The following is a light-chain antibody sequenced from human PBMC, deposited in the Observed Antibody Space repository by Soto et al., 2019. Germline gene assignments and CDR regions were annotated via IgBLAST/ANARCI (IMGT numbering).Light chain of an antibody. J-gene: IGLJ1*01. Sequence: QSVLTQPASVSGSPGQSITISCTGTSSDVGSYNYVSWYQQHPGNAPQLMIYEVSNRPSGVSNRFSGSKSGNTASLTISGLQAEDEGVYYCSSYTSSSPRVFGTGTKVT. CDR2: EVS. CDR1: SSDVGSYNY. V-gene: IGLV2-14*01. CDR3: SSYTSSSPRV.